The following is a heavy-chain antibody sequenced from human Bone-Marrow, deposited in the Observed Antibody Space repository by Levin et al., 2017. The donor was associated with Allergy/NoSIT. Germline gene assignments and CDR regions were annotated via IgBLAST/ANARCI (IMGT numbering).Heavy chain of an antibody. CDR2: IWYDGSQK. CDR3: ARIDCTGNNCNPYYYYGMDV. Sequence: PGGSLRLSCTASGFTFNTYGMHWVRQAPGKGLEWVAVIWYDGSQKYFADSVKGRFSMSRDNSKNTLYLQMNNLRAEDTAVYYCARIDCTGNNCNPYYYYGMDVWGQGTTVIVSS. V-gene: IGHV3-33*01. CDR1: GFTFNTYG. D-gene: IGHD2-8*02. J-gene: IGHJ6*02.